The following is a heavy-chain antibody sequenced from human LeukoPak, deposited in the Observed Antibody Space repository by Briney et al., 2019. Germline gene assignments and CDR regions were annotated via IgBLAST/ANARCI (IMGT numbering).Heavy chain of an antibody. Sequence: ASVKVSCKASGYTFTGYYMHWVRQAPGQGLEWMGWINPNSGGTNYAQKFQGRVTMTRDTSISTADMELSSLRSDDTAVYYCARYTAYDSSGYYSPKFDYWGQGTLVTVSS. CDR3: ARYTAYDSSGYYSPKFDY. CDR1: GYTFTGYY. J-gene: IGHJ4*02. D-gene: IGHD3-22*01. V-gene: IGHV1-2*02. CDR2: INPNSGGT.